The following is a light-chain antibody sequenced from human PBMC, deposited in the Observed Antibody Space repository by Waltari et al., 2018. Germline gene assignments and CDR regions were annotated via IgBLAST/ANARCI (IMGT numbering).Light chain of an antibody. CDR1: TDVVTTRYY. CDR2: DTD. V-gene: IGLV7-43*01. CDR3: SLYYGDARWV. J-gene: IGLJ3*02. Sequence: VLTQEPSVTVSPGGTVTLTCASTTDVVTTRYYPNWFQQKPGQSPTTLIYDTDKRHSWTPARFSGSLLGGKAALTLSNVQPEDEADYYCSLYYGDARWVFGGGTKLTVL.